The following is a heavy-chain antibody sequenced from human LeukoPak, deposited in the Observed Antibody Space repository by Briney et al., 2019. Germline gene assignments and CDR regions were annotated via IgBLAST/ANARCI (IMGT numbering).Heavy chain of an antibody. CDR2: IYSGGST. J-gene: IGHJ6*03. D-gene: IGHD1-26*01. CDR1: GFTVSSNY. CDR3: ARATIYSGSIRRGYMDV. V-gene: IGHV3-53*01. Sequence: GSLRLSCAASGFTVSSNYMSWVRQAPGKGLEWVSIIYSGGSTYYADSVKGRFTISRDNSKNTLYLQMNSLRAEDTAVYYCARATIYSGSIRRGYMDVWGKGTTVTVSS.